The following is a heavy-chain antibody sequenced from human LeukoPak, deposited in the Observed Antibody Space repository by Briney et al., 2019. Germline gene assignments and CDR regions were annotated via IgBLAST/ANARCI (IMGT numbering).Heavy chain of an antibody. CDR3: ARDRATRYYGSGSENWFDP. D-gene: IGHD3-10*01. Sequence: ASVKVSCKASGYTFTGYYMRWVRQAPGQGLEWMGWINPNSGGTNYAQKFQGRVTMTRDTSISTAYMELSRLRSDDTAVYYCARDRATRYYGSGSENWFDPWGQGTLVTVSS. CDR1: GYTFTGYY. J-gene: IGHJ5*02. CDR2: INPNSGGT. V-gene: IGHV1-2*02.